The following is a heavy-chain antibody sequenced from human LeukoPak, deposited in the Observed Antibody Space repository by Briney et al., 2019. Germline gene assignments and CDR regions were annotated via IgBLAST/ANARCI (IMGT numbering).Heavy chain of an antibody. Sequence: ASAKVSCKASGYTFTGYYMHWVRQAPGQGLEWMGWINPNSGGTNYAQKFQGRVTMTRDTSISTAYMELSRLRSDDTAVYYCARAFALGGAMVTSYWFDPWGQGTLVTVSS. J-gene: IGHJ5*02. CDR2: INPNSGGT. D-gene: IGHD5-18*01. CDR1: GYTFTGYY. CDR3: ARAFALGGAMVTSYWFDP. V-gene: IGHV1-2*02.